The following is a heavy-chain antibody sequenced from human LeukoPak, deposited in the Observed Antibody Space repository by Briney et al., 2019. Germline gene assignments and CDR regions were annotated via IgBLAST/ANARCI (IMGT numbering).Heavy chain of an antibody. CDR2: IYTSGST. CDR3: AREVAGSGSFLIDY. V-gene: IGHV4-61*02. J-gene: IGHJ4*02. CDR1: GGSISSGSYY. D-gene: IGHD1-26*01. Sequence: SETLSLTCTVSGGSISSGSYYWSWIRQPAGKELEWIGRIYTSGSTNYNPSLKSRVTISVDTSKNQFSLKLSSVTAADTAVYYCAREVAGSGSFLIDYWGQGTLVTVSS.